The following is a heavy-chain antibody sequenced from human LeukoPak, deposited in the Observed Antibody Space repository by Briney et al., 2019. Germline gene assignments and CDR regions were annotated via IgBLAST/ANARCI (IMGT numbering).Heavy chain of an antibody. V-gene: IGHV4-39*07. Sequence: KPSENLSLTCTVSGGSISSSSYYWGWIRQAPGKGLEWIGSIYYSGSTYYNPSLKSRVTISVDTSKNQFSLKLSSVTAADTAVYYCARDLHGDYGMEVWGQGTTVTVSS. J-gene: IGHJ6*02. D-gene: IGHD4-17*01. CDR3: ARDLHGDYGMEV. CDR1: GGSISSSSYY. CDR2: IYYSGST.